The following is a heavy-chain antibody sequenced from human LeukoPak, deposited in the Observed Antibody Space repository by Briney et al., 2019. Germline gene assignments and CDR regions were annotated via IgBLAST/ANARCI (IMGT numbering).Heavy chain of an antibody. CDR3: AREAVVVVAATDYYYYYMDV. J-gene: IGHJ6*03. Sequence: ASVKVSCKASGYTFTGYYMHWVRQAPGQGLEWMGRINPNSGGTNYAQEFQGRVTMTRDTSISTAYMELSRLRSDDTAVYYCAREAVVVVAATDYYYYYMDVWGKGTTVTVSS. CDR1: GYTFTGYY. D-gene: IGHD2-15*01. CDR2: INPNSGGT. V-gene: IGHV1-2*06.